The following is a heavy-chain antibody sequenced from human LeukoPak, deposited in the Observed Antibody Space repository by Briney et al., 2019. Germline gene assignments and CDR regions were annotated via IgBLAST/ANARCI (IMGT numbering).Heavy chain of an antibody. V-gene: IGHV4-30-4*08. CDR3: ARPGHSYYYMDV. D-gene: IGHD1-1*01. CDR1: GGSISSGDYY. J-gene: IGHJ6*03. CDR2: IYYSGSP. Sequence: SSQTLSLTCTVSGGSISSGDYYWGWIRQAPGKGLEWIGYIYYSGSPYYNPSLKSRVTISADTSKNHFSLRLSSVTAADTAVYYCARPGHSYYYMDVWGKGTTVTVSS.